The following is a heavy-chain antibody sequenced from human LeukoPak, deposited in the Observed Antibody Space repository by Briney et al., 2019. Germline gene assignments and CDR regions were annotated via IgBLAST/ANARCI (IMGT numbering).Heavy chain of an antibody. CDR1: GFTFSSYS. CDR3: AKDAGYSSSWPDY. Sequence: GGSLRLSCAASGFTFSSYSMNWVRQAPGKGLEWVSSISSSSSYIYYADSVKGRFTISRDNAKNSLYLQMNSLRAEDTALYYCAKDAGYSSSWPDYWGQGTLVTVSS. V-gene: IGHV3-21*04. J-gene: IGHJ4*02. CDR2: ISSSSSYI. D-gene: IGHD6-13*01.